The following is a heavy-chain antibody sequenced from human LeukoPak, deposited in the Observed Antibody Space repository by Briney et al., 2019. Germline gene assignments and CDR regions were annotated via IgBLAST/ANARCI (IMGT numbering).Heavy chain of an antibody. V-gene: IGHV3-30*18. D-gene: IGHD3-22*01. Sequence: GGSLRLSCAASGFTFSSYGMHWVRQAPGKGLEGVAVISYDGSNKYYADSVKGRFTISRDNSKNTLYLQMNSLRAEDTAVYYCAKGVIGYYFDYWGQGTLVTVSS. CDR1: GFTFSSYG. CDR2: ISYDGSNK. J-gene: IGHJ4*02. CDR3: AKGVIGYYFDY.